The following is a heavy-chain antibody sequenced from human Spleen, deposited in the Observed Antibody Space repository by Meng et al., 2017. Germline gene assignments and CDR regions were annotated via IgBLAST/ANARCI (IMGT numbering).Heavy chain of an antibody. CDR1: GYSFTSHW. D-gene: IGHD2-2*01. CDR3: ARHGCSSTSCYYYYGMDV. Sequence: KVSCKGSGYSFTSHWIGWVRQMPGKGLEWMGIIYPDDSDTRYSPSFQGQVTISADKSISTAYLQWSSLKASDTAMYYCARHGCSSTSCYYYYGMDVWGQGTTVTVSS. J-gene: IGHJ6*02. V-gene: IGHV5-51*01. CDR2: IYPDDSDT.